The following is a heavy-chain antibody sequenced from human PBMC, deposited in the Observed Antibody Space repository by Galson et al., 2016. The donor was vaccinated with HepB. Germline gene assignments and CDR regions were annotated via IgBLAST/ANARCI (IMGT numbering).Heavy chain of an antibody. D-gene: IGHD3-16*01. Sequence: SETLSLTCTVSGGSISSSSSSWYWVWIRQAPGKGLEFIGFISYTGTTNYNTSLKSRVSISSDVSKNQFSLQLRSVTAADTAAYFCWGTLAPWGQGILVTVSS. CDR1: GGSISSSSSSWY. V-gene: IGHV4-39*01. CDR3: WGTLAP. CDR2: ISYTGTT. J-gene: IGHJ5*02.